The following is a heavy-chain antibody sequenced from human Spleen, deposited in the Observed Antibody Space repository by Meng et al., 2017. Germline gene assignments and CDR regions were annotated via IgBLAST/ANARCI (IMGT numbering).Heavy chain of an antibody. CDR2: ISQDGSGK. V-gene: IGHV3-7*01. CDR3: ARARIDS. CDR1: GFTFSIYW. Sequence: GGSLRLSCAASGFTFSIYWMSWVRQARGKGLKWVANISQDGSGKYYVDSVKGRFTISRDNAKNSLFLQMNSLRDEDTAVYYCARARIDSWGQGALVTVSS. J-gene: IGHJ4*02.